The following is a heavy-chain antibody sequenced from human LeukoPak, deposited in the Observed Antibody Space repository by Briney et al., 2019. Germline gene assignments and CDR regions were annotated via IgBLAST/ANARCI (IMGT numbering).Heavy chain of an antibody. CDR3: ARASGADEMYNWFDP. CDR1: GVSISSGGYY. CDR2: IYHSGSS. D-gene: IGHD2-8*02. V-gene: IGHV4-30-2*01. J-gene: IGHJ5*02. Sequence: SETLSLTCAVSGVSISSGGYYWSWIRQPPGKGLEWIGYIYHSGSSYYNPSLKSRVTLSADRSKNQFSLKLTSVTAADTAVYYCARASGADEMYNWFDPWDQGTLVIVSS.